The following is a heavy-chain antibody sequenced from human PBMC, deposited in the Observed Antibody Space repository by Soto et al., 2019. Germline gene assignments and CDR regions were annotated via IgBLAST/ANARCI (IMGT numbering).Heavy chain of an antibody. CDR3: AKDFSDTTGLFDY. Sequence: PGGSLRLSCAASGFIFSSYGMHWVRQAPGKGLEWVAVISYDGSNKYYADSVKGRFTISRDNSKNTLYLQINSLRAEDTAVYYCAKDFSDTTGLFDYWGQGTLVTVSS. CDR1: GFIFSSYG. D-gene: IGHD3-22*01. V-gene: IGHV3-30*18. CDR2: ISYDGSNK. J-gene: IGHJ4*02.